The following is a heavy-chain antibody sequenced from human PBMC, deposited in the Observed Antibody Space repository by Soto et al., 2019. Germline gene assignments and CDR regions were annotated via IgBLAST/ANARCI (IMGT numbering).Heavy chain of an antibody. CDR3: VFALVVASYYYHHASDI. Sequence: PCTVVWGSISSHGCSWIRKPPGKGLEWIGYIYYSGSTNYNPSLKSRVTISVDTSNNQFSLKLSSVTSAVTAVYYCVFALVVASYYYHHASDILLQGTLDTGSS. CDR1: WGSISSHG. D-gene: IGHD3-10*01. CDR2: IYYSGST. J-gene: IGHJ3*02. V-gene: IGHV4-59*11.